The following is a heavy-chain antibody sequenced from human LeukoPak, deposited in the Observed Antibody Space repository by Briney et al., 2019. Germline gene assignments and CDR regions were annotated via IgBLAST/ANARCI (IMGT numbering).Heavy chain of an antibody. Sequence: SETLSLTSAVSGGSISSGGYSWSWIRQPPGKGLEWIGYIYHSGSTYYNPSLKSRVTISVDRSKNQFSLKLSSVTAADTAVYYCARQAFSGYYYMFDYWGQGTLVTVSS. CDR1: GGSISSGGYS. J-gene: IGHJ4*02. V-gene: IGHV4-30-2*01. CDR3: ARQAFSGYYYMFDY. D-gene: IGHD3-22*01. CDR2: IYHSGST.